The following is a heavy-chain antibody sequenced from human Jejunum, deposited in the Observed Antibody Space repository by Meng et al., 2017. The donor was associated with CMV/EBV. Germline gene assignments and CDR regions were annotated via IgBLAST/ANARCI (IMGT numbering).Heavy chain of an antibody. CDR1: GGAVRGYA. CDR2: SNYRGST. V-gene: IGHV4-34*01. CDR3: ARCPRDDDSGYWFFDN. Sequence: GQLPAGGAVLLKPSRPRSPRWAVYGGAVRGYASSWIPQPPGKGLEWIGESNYRGSTNYSPSLKSRVTMSLDTSKNQFSLKLTSVTAADTAMYYCARCPRDDDSGYWFFDNWGQGTLVTASS. J-gene: IGHJ4*02. D-gene: IGHD3-22*01.